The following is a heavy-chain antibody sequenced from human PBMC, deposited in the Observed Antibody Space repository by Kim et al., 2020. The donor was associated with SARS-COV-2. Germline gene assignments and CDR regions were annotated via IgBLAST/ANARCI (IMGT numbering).Heavy chain of an antibody. CDR2: T. CDR3: TTGHPHRDGYDY. J-gene: IGHJ4*02. Sequence: TGYTAPVKGRFTISRDDSNNTLYLQMNSLKTEDTAVYHCTTGHPHRDGYDYWGQGTLVTVSS. V-gene: IGHV3-15*01. D-gene: IGHD5-12*01.